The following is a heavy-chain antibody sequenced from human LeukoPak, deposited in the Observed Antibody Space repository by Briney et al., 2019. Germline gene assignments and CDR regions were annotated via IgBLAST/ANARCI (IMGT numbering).Heavy chain of an antibody. CDR3: AKDLYSGYSYYFDY. J-gene: IGHJ4*02. Sequence: DSVKGRFTISRDNSKNTLYLQMNSLRAEDTAVYYCAKDLYSGYSYYFDYWGQGTLVTVSS. D-gene: IGHD5-12*01. V-gene: IGHV3-30*02.